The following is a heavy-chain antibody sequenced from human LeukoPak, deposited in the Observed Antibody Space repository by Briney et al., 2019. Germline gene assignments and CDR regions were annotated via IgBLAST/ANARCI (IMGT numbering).Heavy chain of an antibody. D-gene: IGHD3-22*01. CDR1: GFTFSDYY. CDR2: VSSSGSTI. J-gene: IGHJ4*02. CDR3: ARDNYYDSSGPLGY. V-gene: IGHV3-11*01. Sequence: GGSLRLSCAASGFTFSDYYMSWIRQAPGKGLEWVSYVSSSGSTIYYADSVKGRFTISRDNAKNSLYLQMNSLRAEDTAVYYCARDNYYDSSGPLGYWGQGTLVTVSS.